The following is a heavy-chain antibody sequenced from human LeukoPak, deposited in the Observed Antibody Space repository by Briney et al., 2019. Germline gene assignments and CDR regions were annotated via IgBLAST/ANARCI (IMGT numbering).Heavy chain of an antibody. D-gene: IGHD3-3*01. CDR3: ARTPAYYDFWSGSEGNNWFDP. V-gene: IGHV1-8*01. Sequence: ASVKVSCKASGYTFTSYDINWVRQATGQGLEWTGWMNPNSGNTGYAQRFQGRVTMTRDTSISTAYMELSSLRSEDTAVYYCARTPAYYDFWSGSEGNNWFDPWGQGTLVTVSS. J-gene: IGHJ5*02. CDR1: GYTFTSYD. CDR2: MNPNSGNT.